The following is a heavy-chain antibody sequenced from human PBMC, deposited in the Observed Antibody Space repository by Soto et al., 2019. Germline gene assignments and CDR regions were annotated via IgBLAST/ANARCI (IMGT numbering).Heavy chain of an antibody. Sequence: KPWGSLRICCAASGLTFRSYAMNWVRQTQEKGLEWVSSISSTSTYTHYADSVEGRFTISRDNANNSLFLQMNSLRAEDTAIYYCARDLALAGNYWGQGALVTVSS. CDR2: ISSTSTYT. D-gene: IGHD6-19*01. J-gene: IGHJ4*02. V-gene: IGHV3-21*01. CDR1: GLTFRSYA. CDR3: ARDLALAGNY.